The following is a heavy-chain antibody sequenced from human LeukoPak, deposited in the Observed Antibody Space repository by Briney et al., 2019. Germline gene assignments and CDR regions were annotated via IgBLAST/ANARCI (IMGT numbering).Heavy chain of an antibody. Sequence: GGSLRLSCAASGFTVSNNYMSWVRQAPGKGLEWVSVIFSGGGTYYADSVKGRFTISRDNSKNTLYLQMNSLRPEDTAVYFCATWRVPGYFDYWGQGTLVTVSS. J-gene: IGHJ4*02. D-gene: IGHD3-10*01. CDR3: ATWRVPGYFDY. V-gene: IGHV3-66*02. CDR1: GFTVSNNY. CDR2: IFSGGGT.